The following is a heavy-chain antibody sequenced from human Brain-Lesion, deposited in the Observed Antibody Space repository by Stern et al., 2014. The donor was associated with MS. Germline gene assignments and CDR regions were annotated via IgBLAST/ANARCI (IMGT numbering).Heavy chain of an antibody. V-gene: IGHV3-23*04. Sequence: EVQLVESGGGLAQPGGSLRLSCATSGFTLSDYTMNWVRQAPGKGLELIAASRDSGNYKNSADSVKGRFSISRDNSMNMLYLQMNSLRAEDTAVYYCARPPESGWYRGGFDSWGQGTLVIVSS. CDR1: GFTLSDYT. CDR2: SRDSGNYK. D-gene: IGHD6-19*01. CDR3: ARPPESGWYRGGFDS. J-gene: IGHJ5*01.